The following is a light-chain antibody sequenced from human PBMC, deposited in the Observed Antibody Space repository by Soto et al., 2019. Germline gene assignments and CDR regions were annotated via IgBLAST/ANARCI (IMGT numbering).Light chain of an antibody. CDR1: QDIRNE. Sequence: AIQMTQSPSSLSASVGDTVTITCRASQDIRNELGWYQQKPGKAPKLLIYDASSLESGVPSRFSGSGSGTEFTLTISSLQPDDFATYYCQQLTFGQGTRLEIK. J-gene: IGKJ5*01. CDR2: DAS. V-gene: IGKV1-13*02. CDR3: QQLT.